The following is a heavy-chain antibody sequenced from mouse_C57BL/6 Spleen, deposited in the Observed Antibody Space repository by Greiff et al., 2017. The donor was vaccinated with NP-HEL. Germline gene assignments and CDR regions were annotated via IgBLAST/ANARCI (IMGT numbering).Heavy chain of an antibody. V-gene: IGHV5-16*01. CDR1: GFTFSDYY. Sequence: EVQLVESEGGLVQPGSSMKLSCTASGFTFSDYYMAWVRQVPEKGLEWVANINYDGSSTYYLDSLKSRFIISRDNAKNILYLQMSSLKSEDTATYYCAKINWSYYFDYWGQGTTLTVSS. D-gene: IGHD4-1*01. J-gene: IGHJ2*01. CDR2: INYDGSST. CDR3: AKINWSYYFDY.